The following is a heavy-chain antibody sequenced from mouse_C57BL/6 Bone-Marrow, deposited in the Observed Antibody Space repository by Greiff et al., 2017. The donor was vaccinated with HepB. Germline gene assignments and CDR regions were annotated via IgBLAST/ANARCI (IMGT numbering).Heavy chain of an antibody. CDR3: ARRGNYSNYLYAMDY. CDR1: GYTFTNYW. CDR2: IYPGGGYT. J-gene: IGHJ4*01. V-gene: IGHV1-63*01. Sequence: VQLQESGAELVRPGTSVKMSCKASGYTFTNYWIGWAKQRPGHGLEWIGDIYPGGGYTNYNEKFKGKATLTADKSSSTAYMQFSSLTSEDSAIYYCARRGNYSNYLYAMDYWGQGTSVTVSS. D-gene: IGHD2-5*01.